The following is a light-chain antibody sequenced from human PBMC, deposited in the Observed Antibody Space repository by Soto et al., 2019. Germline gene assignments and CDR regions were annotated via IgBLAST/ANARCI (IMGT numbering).Light chain of an antibody. V-gene: IGLV2-14*01. CDR3: SSYTTSSTRV. Sequence: QSVLTQPASVSGSPGQSITISCTGTSSDVDGYKFVSWYQQHPGKAPKLMIYEVSNRPSGVSNRFSGSKSGNTASLTISGLQAEDEADYYCSSYTTSSTRVFGGGTQLTVL. J-gene: IGLJ3*02. CDR1: SSDVDGYKF. CDR2: EVS.